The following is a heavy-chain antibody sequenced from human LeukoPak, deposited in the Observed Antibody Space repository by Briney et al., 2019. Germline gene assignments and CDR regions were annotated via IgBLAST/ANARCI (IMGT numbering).Heavy chain of an antibody. D-gene: IGHD3-9*01. V-gene: IGHV1-46*01. CDR3: ARAYFDWMYYYYYMDV. J-gene: IGHJ6*03. CDR2: INPSGGST. Sequence: ASVKVSCKASGYTFTRYYMYWVRQAPGQGLEWMGIINPSGGSTSYAQKFQGRVTMTRDMSTSTVYMELSSLKSEDTAVYYCARAYFDWMYYYYYMDVWGKGTTVTVSS. CDR1: GYTFTRYY.